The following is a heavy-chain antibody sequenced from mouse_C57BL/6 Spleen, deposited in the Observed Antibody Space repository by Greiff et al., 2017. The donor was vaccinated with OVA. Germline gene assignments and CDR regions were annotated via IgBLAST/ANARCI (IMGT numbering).Heavy chain of an antibody. CDR1: GYTFTSYW. D-gene: IGHD2-2*01. CDR2: IYPSDSET. V-gene: IGHV1-61*01. J-gene: IGHJ1*03. CDR3: ARVGYYWYFDV. Sequence: QVQLKQPGAELVRPGSSVKLSCKASGYTFTSYWMDWVKQRPGQGLEWIGNIYPSDSETHYNQKFKDKATLTVDKSSSTAYMQLSSLTSEDSAVYYCARVGYYWYFDVWGTGTTVTVSS.